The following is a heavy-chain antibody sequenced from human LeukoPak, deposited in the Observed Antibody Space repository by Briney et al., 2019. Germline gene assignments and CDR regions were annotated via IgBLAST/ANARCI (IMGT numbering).Heavy chain of an antibody. CDR3: ARGRLEWLLPFDY. D-gene: IGHD3-3*01. Sequence: GGSLRLSCAASGFAFSYYSMNWVRQAPGKGLEWVSSIPSSGNYMYYADSLKGRFTISRDNAKNSLFLQMNGLRAEDTAVYFCARGRLEWLLPFDYWGQGILVTVSS. J-gene: IGHJ4*02. CDR2: IPSSGNYM. V-gene: IGHV3-21*01. CDR1: GFAFSYYS.